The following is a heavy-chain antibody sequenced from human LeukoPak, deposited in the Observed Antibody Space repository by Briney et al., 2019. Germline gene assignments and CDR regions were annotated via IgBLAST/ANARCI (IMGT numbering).Heavy chain of an antibody. J-gene: IGHJ3*02. CDR2: INPSGGST. V-gene: IGHV1-46*01. CDR3: ARDGAGYSSSWYGDAFDI. D-gene: IGHD6-13*01. Sequence: GASVKVSCKASGYTFTGYYMHWVRQAPGQGLEWMGWINPSGGSTSYAQKFQGRVTMTRDMSTSTVYMELSSLRSEDTAVYYCARDGAGYSSSWYGDAFDIWGQGTMVTVSS. CDR1: GYTFTGYY.